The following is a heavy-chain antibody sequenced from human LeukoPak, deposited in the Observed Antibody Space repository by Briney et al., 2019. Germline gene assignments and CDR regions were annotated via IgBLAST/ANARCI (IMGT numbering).Heavy chain of an antibody. D-gene: IGHD2-2*01. CDR1: GGSISSYY. Sequence: SETLSLTCTVSGGSISSYYWSWIRQPPGKGLEWIGYNYYSGSTNYNPSLKSRVTISVDTSKNQFSLRLSSVTAADTAVYYCARSSTSGYYYYYYMDVWGKGTTVTVSS. CDR2: NYYSGST. V-gene: IGHV4-59*08. J-gene: IGHJ6*03. CDR3: ARSSTSGYYYYYYMDV.